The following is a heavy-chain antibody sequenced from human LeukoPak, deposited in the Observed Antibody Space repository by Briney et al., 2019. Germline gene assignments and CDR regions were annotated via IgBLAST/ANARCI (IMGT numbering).Heavy chain of an antibody. V-gene: IGHV3-30*18. D-gene: IGHD6-13*01. J-gene: IGHJ4*02. CDR2: ISYDGSNK. CDR1: GFTFSSYG. Sequence: GGSLRLSCAASGFTFSSYGTHWVRQAPGKGLEWVAVISYDGSNKYYADSVKGRFTISRDNSKNTLYLQMNSLRAEDTAVYYCAKIAAAGIGVDYWGQGTLVTVSS. CDR3: AKIAAAGIGVDY.